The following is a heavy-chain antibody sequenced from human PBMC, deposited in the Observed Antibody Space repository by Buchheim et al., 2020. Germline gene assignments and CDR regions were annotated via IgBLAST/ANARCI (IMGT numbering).Heavy chain of an antibody. CDR2: ISGSGGST. D-gene: IGHD6-6*01. CDR3: AKRASSSAGYYYYYYGMDV. Sequence: VELVESGGGVVQPGRSLRLSCAGSGVSFSAYAMSWVRQAPGKGLEWVSAISGSGGSTYYADSVKGRFTISRDNSKNTLYLQMNSLRAEDTAVYYCAKRASSSAGYYYYYYGMDVWGQGTT. CDR1: GVSFSAYA. J-gene: IGHJ6*02. V-gene: IGHV3-23*04.